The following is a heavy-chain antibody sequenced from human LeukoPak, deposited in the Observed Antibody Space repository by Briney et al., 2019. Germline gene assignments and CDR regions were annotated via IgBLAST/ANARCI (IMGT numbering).Heavy chain of an antibody. V-gene: IGHV4-61*02. Sequence: PSQTLYLTCTVSGGSISSGSYYWSWIRQPAGKGLEWIGRIYTSGSTNYNPSLKSRVTISVDTSKNQFSLKLSSVTAADTAVYYCARDRSVPAAMGWFDPWGQGTLVTVSS. D-gene: IGHD2-2*01. J-gene: IGHJ5*02. CDR3: ARDRSVPAAMGWFDP. CDR1: GGSISSGSYY. CDR2: IYTSGST.